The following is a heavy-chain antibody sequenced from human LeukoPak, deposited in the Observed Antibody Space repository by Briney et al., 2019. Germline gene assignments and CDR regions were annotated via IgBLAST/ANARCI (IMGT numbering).Heavy chain of an antibody. J-gene: IGHJ5*02. CDR1: GGTFSSYA. V-gene: IGHV1-69*04. CDR2: IIPILGIA. CDR3: ARDLQEMDLRSGVWFDP. D-gene: IGHD5-24*01. Sequence: SVKVSCKASGGTFSSYAISWVRQAPGQGLEWMGRIIPILGIANYAQKFQGRVTITADKSTSTAYMELSSLRSEDTAVYYCARDLQEMDLRSGVWFDPWGQGTLVTVSS.